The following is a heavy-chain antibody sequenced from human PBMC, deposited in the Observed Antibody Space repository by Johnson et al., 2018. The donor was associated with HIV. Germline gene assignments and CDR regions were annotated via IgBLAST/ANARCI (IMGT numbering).Heavy chain of an antibody. CDR3: ARTRKYTSGPPCAFDI. CDR1: GFTFSSYP. D-gene: IGHD3-22*01. V-gene: IGHV3-64*01. Sequence: VQLVESGGGLVQPGGSLRLSCAASGFTFSSYPILWVRQAPGKGLEYVSTINSNGDSTYYTNSVMGRFTISRDNSKNTLYLQMNSLRAEDTAVYYCARTRKYTSGPPCAFDIWGQGTMVTVSS. J-gene: IGHJ3*02. CDR2: INSNGDST.